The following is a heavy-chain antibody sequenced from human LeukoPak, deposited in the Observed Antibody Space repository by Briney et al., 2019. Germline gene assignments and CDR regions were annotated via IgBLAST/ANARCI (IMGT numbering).Heavy chain of an antibody. CDR3: ARAKYCSSTSYYDFDY. Sequence: GGSLRLSCAASGFTFSSYWMSWVRQAPGKGLEWVANIKQDGSEKYYVDSVKGRFTISRDNAKNSLYLQMNSLRAEDTAVYYCARAKYCSSTSYYDFDYWGQGTLVTVSS. CDR2: IKQDGSEK. J-gene: IGHJ4*02. D-gene: IGHD2-2*01. CDR1: GFTFSSYW. V-gene: IGHV3-7*01.